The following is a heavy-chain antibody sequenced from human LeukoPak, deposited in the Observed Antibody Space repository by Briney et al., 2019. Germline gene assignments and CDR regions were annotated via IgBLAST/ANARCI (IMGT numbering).Heavy chain of an antibody. Sequence: APVKVSCKASGYTFTDYYTHWVRQAPGQRVEWMGWINPNSGDTNHAQNFQGRVTLTRDTSISTAYMELSSLRSDDSAVYYCAGEYCSGGSCRQGFDYWGQGTLVTVSS. D-gene: IGHD2-15*01. J-gene: IGHJ4*02. CDR2: INPNSGDT. CDR3: AGEYCSGGSCRQGFDY. CDR1: GYTFTDYY. V-gene: IGHV1-2*02.